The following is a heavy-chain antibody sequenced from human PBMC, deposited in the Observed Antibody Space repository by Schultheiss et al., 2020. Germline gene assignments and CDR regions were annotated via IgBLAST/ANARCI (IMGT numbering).Heavy chain of an antibody. J-gene: IGHJ6*02. V-gene: IGHV3-23*01. D-gene: IGHD4-23*01. CDR3: AKVPVTRVGGMDV. CDR1: GFTFSSYA. CDR2: ITGGGDTI. Sequence: GGSLRLSCAASGFTFSSYAMSWVRQAPGKGLEWVSVITGGGDTIYYADSVKGRFTISRDNSKNTLYLQMNSLRAEDTAVYYCAKVPVTRVGGMDVWGQGTTVTVSS.